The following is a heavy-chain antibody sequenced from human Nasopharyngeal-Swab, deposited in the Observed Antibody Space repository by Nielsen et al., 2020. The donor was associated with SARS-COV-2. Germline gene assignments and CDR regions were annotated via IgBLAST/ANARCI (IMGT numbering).Heavy chain of an antibody. CDR3: ARVLIGTPAYGSGTIDY. Sequence: WIRQPPGKGLEWIGEINHSGSTNYNPSLKSRVTISVDTSKNQFSPSLSSVTAADTAVHYCARVLIGTPAYGSGTIDYWGQGTLVTVSS. D-gene: IGHD3-10*01. CDR2: INHSGST. V-gene: IGHV4-34*01. J-gene: IGHJ4*02.